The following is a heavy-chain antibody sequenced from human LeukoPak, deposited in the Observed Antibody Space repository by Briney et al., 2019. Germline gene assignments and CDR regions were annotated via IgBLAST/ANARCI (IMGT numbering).Heavy chain of an antibody. CDR2: INSYGRST. D-gene: IGHD3-22*01. J-gene: IGHJ4*02. CDR3: ARDDPMTGSGDYLRALGY. Sequence: GGSLRLSCAASGFTFSSYCKHWVRHAPGKGLVWVSRINSYGRSTIYADFVKGRFAISRDNAKNTLYLQMHSLRAEDTAVYYCARDDPMTGSGDYLRALGYWGQGTLVTVSS. V-gene: IGHV3-74*01. CDR1: GFTFSSYC.